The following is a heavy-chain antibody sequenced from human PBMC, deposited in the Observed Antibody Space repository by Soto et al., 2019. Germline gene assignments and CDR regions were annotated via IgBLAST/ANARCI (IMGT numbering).Heavy chain of an antibody. CDR1: GFIFGDHV. J-gene: IGHJ6*02. D-gene: IGHD3-10*02. CDR2: ISGSGNSP. V-gene: IGHV3-23*04. Sequence: EVQLVESGGRLVQRGGSLRLSCSGSGFIFGDHVMDWVRQAPGKGLEWVAGISGSGNSPFFRDSVKGRFTISRDNSKNTVFLQMNNLRGEDSAVYYCARDHGMFLSYYYYGMDVWGQGTTVSVSS. CDR3: ARDHGMFLSYYYYGMDV.